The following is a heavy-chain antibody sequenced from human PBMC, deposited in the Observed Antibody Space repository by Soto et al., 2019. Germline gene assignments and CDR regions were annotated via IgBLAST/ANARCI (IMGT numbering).Heavy chain of an antibody. J-gene: IGHJ5*02. D-gene: IGHD3-16*01. CDR3: APVLGGPQGS. CDR2: MNEDGTTI. V-gene: IGHV3-74*01. CDR1: GFTFSNYW. Sequence: VQLVESGGGLVQPGGSLRLSCAASGFTFSNYWMHWVRQGPGKGLVWVSRMNEDGTTIDYADSVKGRFTISRDNAKSTPDLQRNSLRAEDTAVDYCAPVLGGPQGSWGQGTLVTVSS.